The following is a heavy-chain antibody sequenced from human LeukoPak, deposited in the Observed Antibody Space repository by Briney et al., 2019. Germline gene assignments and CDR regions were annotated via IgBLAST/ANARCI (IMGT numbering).Heavy chain of an antibody. CDR3: ARGIYELGSADDAFDI. Sequence: SETLSLTCTVSGGSISSGSYYWSWIRQPAGKGLEWIGRIYTSGSTNYNPSLKSRVTISVDTSKNQFSLKLSSVTAADTAVYYCARGIYELGSADDAFDIWGQGTMVTVSS. V-gene: IGHV4-61*02. CDR1: GGSISSGSYY. D-gene: IGHD7-27*01. J-gene: IGHJ3*02. CDR2: IYTSGST.